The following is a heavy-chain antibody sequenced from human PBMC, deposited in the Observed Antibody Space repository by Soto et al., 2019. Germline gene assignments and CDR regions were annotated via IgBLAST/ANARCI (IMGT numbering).Heavy chain of an antibody. D-gene: IGHD6-13*01. J-gene: IGHJ5*02. CDR3: AREKYSSSWYNWFDP. V-gene: IGHV3-21*01. CDR1: GFTFSSYS. Sequence: GGSLRLSCAASGFTFSSYSMNWVRQAPGKGLEWVSSISSSSSYIYYADSVKGRFTISRDIAKNSLYLQMNSLRAEDTAVYYCAREKYSSSWYNWFDPWGQGTLVTVSS. CDR2: ISSSSSYI.